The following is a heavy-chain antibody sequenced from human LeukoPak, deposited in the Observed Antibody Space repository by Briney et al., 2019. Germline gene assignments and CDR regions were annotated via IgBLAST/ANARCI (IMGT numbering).Heavy chain of an antibody. Sequence: GRSLRLSCAASGFTFSSYAMHWVRQAPGKRLEWVAVISNDGSNKYYADSVNGRFTISRDNSKNTLYVQMNSLRAEDTAVYYCAREGLGPLIGGLWGTYRREYYFDYWGQGTLVTVSS. CDR1: GFTFSSYA. CDR3: AREGLGPLIGGLWGTYRREYYFDY. D-gene: IGHD3-16*02. CDR2: ISNDGSNK. J-gene: IGHJ4*02. V-gene: IGHV3-30-3*01.